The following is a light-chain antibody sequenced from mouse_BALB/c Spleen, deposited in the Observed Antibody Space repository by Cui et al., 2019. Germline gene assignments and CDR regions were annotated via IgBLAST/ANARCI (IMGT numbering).Light chain of an antibody. J-gene: IGKJ2*01. V-gene: IGKV12-46*01. CDR3: QHFWGTPYT. Sequence: DIQMTQYPASLSVSVGETVTITCRASENIYSNLAWYQQKQGKSPQLLVYAATNLADGVPSRFSGSGSGTQYSLKINSLQSEDFGSYYCQHFWGTPYTFGGGTKLEIK. CDR2: AAT. CDR1: ENIYSN.